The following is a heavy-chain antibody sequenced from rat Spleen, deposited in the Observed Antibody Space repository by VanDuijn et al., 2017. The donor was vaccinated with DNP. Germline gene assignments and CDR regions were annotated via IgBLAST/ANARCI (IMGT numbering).Heavy chain of an antibody. CDR1: GFTFSNYY. CDR3: ARSAYYYDGYYHPYAMDA. Sequence: EVQLVESGGGLVQPGRSLKLSCAASGFTFSNYYMAWVRQAPKKGLEWVATISTSGSRTYYPDSVKGRFTISRDNAKSSLYLQMNSLKSEDTATYYCARSAYYYDGYYHPYAMDAWGQGTSVTVSS. CDR2: ISTSGSRT. V-gene: IGHV5-25*01. D-gene: IGHD1-12*03. J-gene: IGHJ4*01.